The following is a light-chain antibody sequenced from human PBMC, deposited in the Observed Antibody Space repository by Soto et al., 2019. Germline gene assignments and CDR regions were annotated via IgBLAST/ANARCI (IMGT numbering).Light chain of an antibody. CDR2: DVS. CDR1: SSDVGGYNY. CDR3: SSYTSSHYV. V-gene: IGLV2-14*01. J-gene: IGLJ1*01. Sequence: QAALTQPASVSGSPGQSITISCTGTSSDVGGYNYVSWYQQHPGKAPKLMIYDVSNRPSGVSNRFSGSKSGNTASLTISGLQAEDEADSYCSSYTSSHYVFGTGTKLTVL.